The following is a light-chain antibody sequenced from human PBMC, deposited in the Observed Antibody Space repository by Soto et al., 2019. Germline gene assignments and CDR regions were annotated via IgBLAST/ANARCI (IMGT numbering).Light chain of an antibody. CDR3: NSFTTTNTYV. CDR2: DVS. V-gene: IGLV2-14*03. J-gene: IGLJ1*01. CDR1: SSDVGGFDH. Sequence: QSVLTQPASVSGSPGQSITISCTGASSDVGGFDHVSWYQQRPGKVPRLLIYDVSSRPSGVSDRFSGSKSGNTASLTISGLQAEDEADYYCNSFTTTNTYVFGTGTKLTVL.